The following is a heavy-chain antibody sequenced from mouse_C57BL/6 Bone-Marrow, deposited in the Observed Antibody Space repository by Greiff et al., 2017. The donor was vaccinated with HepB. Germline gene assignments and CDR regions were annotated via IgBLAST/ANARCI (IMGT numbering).Heavy chain of an antibody. Sequence: EVKLMESGAELVRPGASVKLSCTASGFNIKDDYMHWVKQRPEQGLEWIGWIDPENGDTEYASKFQGKATITADTSSNTAYLQLSSLTSEDTAVYYCTTSPITTVVPWYFDVWGTGTTVTVSS. CDR3: TTSPITTVVPWYFDV. CDR2: IDPENGDT. J-gene: IGHJ1*03. V-gene: IGHV14-4*01. D-gene: IGHD1-1*01. CDR1: GFNIKDDY.